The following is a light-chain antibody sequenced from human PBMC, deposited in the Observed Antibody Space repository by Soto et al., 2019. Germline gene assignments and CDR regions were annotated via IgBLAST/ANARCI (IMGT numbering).Light chain of an antibody. Sequence: QSVLTQPASVSGSPGQSTTISCTGASSDVGSYNLVSWYQQHPGKAPKLVIYEVNKRPSGVSNRFSGSKSGNTASLTISGLQAEDEADYYCCSYAGRNNTFYVFGTGTRSPS. J-gene: IGLJ1*01. V-gene: IGLV2-23*02. CDR2: EVN. CDR3: CSYAGRNNTFYV. CDR1: SSDVGSYNL.